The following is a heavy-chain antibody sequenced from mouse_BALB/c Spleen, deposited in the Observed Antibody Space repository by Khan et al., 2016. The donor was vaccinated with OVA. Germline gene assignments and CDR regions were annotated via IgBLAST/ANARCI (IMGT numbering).Heavy chain of an antibody. J-gene: IGHJ3*01. CDR2: IWSAGST. V-gene: IGHV2-2*02. Sequence: QVQLKQSGPGLVQPSQSLSITCTVSGFSLTNYSLHWVRQSPGKGLEWLGVIWSAGSTDYNAAFISRLTIRKDISRSQGFFKMNRLQPNDTAIYYCARRGYDYGRGALFAYWGHGTLVTVSA. D-gene: IGHD2-4*01. CDR1: GFSLTNYS. CDR3: ARRGYDYGRGALFAY.